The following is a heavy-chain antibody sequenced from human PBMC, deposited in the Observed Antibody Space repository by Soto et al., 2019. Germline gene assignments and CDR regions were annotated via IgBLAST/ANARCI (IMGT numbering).Heavy chain of an antibody. CDR3: AMPAYGDIKGHDY. J-gene: IGHJ4*02. CDR1: GVTFSRDA. D-gene: IGHD4-17*01. CDR2: ISGSGGST. Sequence: EVQLLESGGGLVQPGGSLRLSCAASGVTFSRDAMSWVRQAPGKVLEWVSAISGSGGSTYYADSVKGRFTISRDNSKNPLYLQMNSLRAEDTAVYYCAMPAYGDIKGHDYWGQGTLVTVSS. V-gene: IGHV3-23*01.